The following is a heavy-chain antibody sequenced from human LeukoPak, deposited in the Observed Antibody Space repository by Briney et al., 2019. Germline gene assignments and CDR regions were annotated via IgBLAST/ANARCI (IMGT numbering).Heavy chain of an antibody. CDR1: GGSISSSSYY. D-gene: IGHD6-19*01. CDR2: IYYSGDT. CDR3: ARHQWHYYYYMGV. V-gene: IGHV4-39*01. Sequence: SETLSLTCTVSGGSISSSSYYWGWIRQPPGKGLKWVGSIYYSGDTYYNPSLKSRRVTISVDTSKNQFSLRLSSVTAADTAVYYCARHQWHYYYYMGVWGKGSTVTVSS. J-gene: IGHJ6*03.